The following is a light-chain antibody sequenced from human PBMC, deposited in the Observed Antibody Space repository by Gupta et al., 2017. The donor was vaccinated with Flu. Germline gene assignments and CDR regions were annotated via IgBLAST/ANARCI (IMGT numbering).Light chain of an antibody. Sequence: SSELPPPPPVSVSPGQTARITCSGDALPKKCSYWYQQKSGQAPVLVIYEDRKRPSGIPEGFSGSRSGTKATLTISGAQEEEEADYYCYAADRRGNNVWVFGGGTKLTVL. V-gene: IGLV3-10*01. CDR2: EDR. CDR1: ALPKKC. CDR3: YAADRRGNNVWV. J-gene: IGLJ3*02.